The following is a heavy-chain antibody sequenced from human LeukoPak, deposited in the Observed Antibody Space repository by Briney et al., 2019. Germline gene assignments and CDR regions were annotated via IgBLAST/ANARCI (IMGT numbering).Heavy chain of an antibody. CDR2: IYTSGST. V-gene: IGHV4-4*07. CDR3: ASSTVTTRFASYYDYYMDV. CDR1: GGSISSYY. J-gene: IGHJ6*03. D-gene: IGHD4-11*01. Sequence: SETLSLTCTVSGGSISSYYWSWIRQPAGKGLEWIGRIYTSGSTNYNPSLKSRVTMSVDTSKNQFSLKLSSVTAADTAVYYCASSTVTTRFASYYDYYMDVWGKGTTVTVSS.